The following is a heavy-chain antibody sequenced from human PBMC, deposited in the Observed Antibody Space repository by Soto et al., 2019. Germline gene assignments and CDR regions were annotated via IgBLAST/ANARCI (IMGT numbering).Heavy chain of an antibody. CDR2: INPNSGGT. CDR3: ARDRGKDYDFWSGYPYGMDV. J-gene: IGHJ6*02. D-gene: IGHD3-3*01. V-gene: IGHV1-2*04. Sequence: GASVKVSCKASGYTFTGYYMHWVRQAPGQGLEWMGWINPNSGGTNYAQKFQGWVTMTRDTSISTAYMELSRLRSDDTAVYYCARDRGKDYDFWSGYPYGMDVWGQGTTVTVS. CDR1: GYTFTGYY.